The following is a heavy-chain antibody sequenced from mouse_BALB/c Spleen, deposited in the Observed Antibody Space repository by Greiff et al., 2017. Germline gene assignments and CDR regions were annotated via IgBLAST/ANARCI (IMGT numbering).Heavy chain of an antibody. Sequence: EVQGVESGPGLVKPSQSLSLTCTVTGYSITSDYAWNWIRQFPGNTLEWMGYISYSGSTSYNPSLKSRISITRDTSKNQFFLQLNSVTTEDTATYYCARHDYGYCAMDYWGQGTSVTVSS. CDR2: ISYSGST. J-gene: IGHJ4*01. D-gene: IGHD1-2*01. V-gene: IGHV3-2*02. CDR1: GYSITSDYA. CDR3: ARHDYGYCAMDY.